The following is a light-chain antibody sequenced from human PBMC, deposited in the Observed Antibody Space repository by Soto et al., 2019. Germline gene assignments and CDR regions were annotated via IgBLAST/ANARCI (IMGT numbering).Light chain of an antibody. CDR2: GVS. V-gene: IGKV3-20*01. J-gene: IGKJ2*01. CDR3: QQNGSSPYT. CDR1: ESVSSSY. Sequence: EIVLTQSPGTLSLSPGERATLSCWASESVSSSYLAWYQQKPGQAPRLLIYGVSSRATGIPDRFSGSGSGTDFTLTSSRLGPEDVAVYYCQQNGSSPYTFGQGTKLEIK.